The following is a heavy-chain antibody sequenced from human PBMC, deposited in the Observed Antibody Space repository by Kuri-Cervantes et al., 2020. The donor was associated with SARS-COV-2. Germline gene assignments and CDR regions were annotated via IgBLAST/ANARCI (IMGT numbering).Heavy chain of an antibody. CDR3: AKAVYDSSETFDY. CDR2: ISGSGGST. Sequence: GESLKISCAASGFTFSSYAMSWVRQAPGKGLEWVSAISGSGGSTYYADSVKGRFTISRDNSKNTLYLQMNSLRAEDTAVYYCAKAVYDSSETFDYWGHGTLVTVSS. CDR1: GFTFSSYA. D-gene: IGHD3-22*01. J-gene: IGHJ4*01. V-gene: IGHV3-23*01.